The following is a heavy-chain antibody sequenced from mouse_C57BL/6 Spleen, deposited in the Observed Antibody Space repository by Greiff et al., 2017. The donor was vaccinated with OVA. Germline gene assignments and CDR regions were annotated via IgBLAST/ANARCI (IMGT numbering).Heavy chain of an antibody. D-gene: IGHD4-1*01. CDR1: GYSITSGYY. Sequence: EVKLVESGPGLVKPSQSLSLTCSVTGYSITSGYYWNWIRQFPGNKLEWMGYISYDGSNNYNPSLKNRISITRDTSKNRFFLKLNSVTTEDTATYYCAPGTRYFDVWGTGTTVTVSS. CDR2: ISYDGSN. J-gene: IGHJ1*03. V-gene: IGHV3-6*01. CDR3: APGTRYFDV.